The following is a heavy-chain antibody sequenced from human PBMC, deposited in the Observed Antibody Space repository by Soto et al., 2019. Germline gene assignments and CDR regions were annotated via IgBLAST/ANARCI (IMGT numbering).Heavy chain of an antibody. CDR2: IYVTGAV. CDR3: ARLRIATNNYKWFDP. J-gene: IGHJ5*02. D-gene: IGHD2-21*01. Sequence: SETLSLTCSIYAAALNFGNYDRSWIRQVPGKGLEWIGHIYVTGAVDYNPSLRDRITISQDTSERQFSLKLRLVTAADTAVYYCARLRIATNNYKWFDPWGQGTLVTVSS. CDR1: AAALNFGNYD. V-gene: IGHV4-31*03.